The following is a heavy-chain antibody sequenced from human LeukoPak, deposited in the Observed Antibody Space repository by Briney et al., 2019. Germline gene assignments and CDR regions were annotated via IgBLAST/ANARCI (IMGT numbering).Heavy chain of an antibody. Sequence: PSETLSLTCTVSGGSISSSSYYWGWIRQPPGKGLEWIGSIYYSGSTYYNPSLKSRVTISVDTSKNQFSLKLSSVTAADTAVYYCASGTIAVAGIFDYWGQGILVTVSS. J-gene: IGHJ4*02. D-gene: IGHD6-19*01. CDR3: ASGTIAVAGIFDY. V-gene: IGHV4-39*07. CDR1: GGSISSSSYY. CDR2: IYYSGST.